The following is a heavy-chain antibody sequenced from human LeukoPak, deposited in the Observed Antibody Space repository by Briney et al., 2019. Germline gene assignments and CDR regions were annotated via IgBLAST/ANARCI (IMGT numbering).Heavy chain of an antibody. CDR1: GFTFNSHW. CDR2: IKEDGSEK. J-gene: IGHJ5*02. CDR3: ARGADGVSSNSRGWFDP. V-gene: IGHV3-7*01. Sequence: PGGSLRLSCAASGFTFNSHWMAWVRRAPGKGLEWVANIKEDGSEKYYLDSMKGRFTISRDNARNSLYLQMNTLRAEDTAVYSCARGADGVSSNSRGWFDPWGQGTLVTVSS. D-gene: IGHD2-15*01.